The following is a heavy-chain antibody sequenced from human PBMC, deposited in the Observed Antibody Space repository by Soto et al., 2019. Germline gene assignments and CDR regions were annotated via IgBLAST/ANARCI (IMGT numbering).Heavy chain of an antibody. J-gene: IGHJ4*02. CDR2: IYYSGST. Sequence: SETLSLTCTVSGDSISSSYWSWIRQPPGKGLEWIGYIYYSGSTTYNPSLKSRVTMSVDTSKNQFSLKLSSVTAADTAVYYCTRDRPGWEPTIGPSFDYWGQGILVTVSS. CDR3: TRDRPGWEPTIGPSFDY. D-gene: IGHD1-26*01. V-gene: IGHV4-59*01. CDR1: GDSISSSY.